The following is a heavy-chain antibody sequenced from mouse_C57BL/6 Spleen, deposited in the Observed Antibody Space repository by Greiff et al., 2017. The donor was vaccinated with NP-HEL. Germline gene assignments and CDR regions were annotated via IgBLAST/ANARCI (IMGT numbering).Heavy chain of an antibody. CDR2: LLLFRIPL. J-gene: IGHJ4*01. Sequence: EVQLVESGGGLVKPGGSLKLSCAASGFTFSDYGMHWVRQAPEKGLEWVAYLLLFRIPLSYAATVPCLFTISRDNAKNTLFLQMTSLRSEDTAMYYCANDYYAMDYWGQGTSVTVSS. CDR3: ANDYYAMDY. CDR1: GFTFSDYG. V-gene: IGHV5-17*01.